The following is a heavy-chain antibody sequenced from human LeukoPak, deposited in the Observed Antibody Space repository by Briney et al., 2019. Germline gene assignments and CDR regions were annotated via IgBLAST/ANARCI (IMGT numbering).Heavy chain of an antibody. CDR2: ISSSDGTI. CDR1: GFTFSSYS. D-gene: IGHD3-22*01. Sequence: GGSLRLSCAASGFTFSSYSMNWVRQAPGRGLQWVSYISSSDGTIFYADSVKGRFTISRDNAKNSLYLQMNSLRAEDTAVYYCARDRRPYYDSSGSHYNYYGMDVWGQGTTVTVSS. J-gene: IGHJ6*02. CDR3: ARDRRPYYDSSGSHYNYYGMDV. V-gene: IGHV3-48*01.